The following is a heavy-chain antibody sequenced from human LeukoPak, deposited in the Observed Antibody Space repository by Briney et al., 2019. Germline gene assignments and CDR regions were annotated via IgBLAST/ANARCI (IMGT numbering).Heavy chain of an antibody. V-gene: IGHV4-4*07. CDR2: IYTSGST. J-gene: IGHJ4*02. D-gene: IGHD2-2*01. CDR3: ARDAGYCSSTSCYPY. CDR1: GGSISSYY. Sequence: PSETLSLTCTVSGGSISSYYWSWIRQPAGKGLEWIGRIYTSGSTNYNPSLKSRVTMSVDTSKKQFSLKLSSVTAADTAVYYCARDAGYCSSTSCYPYWGQGTLVTVSS.